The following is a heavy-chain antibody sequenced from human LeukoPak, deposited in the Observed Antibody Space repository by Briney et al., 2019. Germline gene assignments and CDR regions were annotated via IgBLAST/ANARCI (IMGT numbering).Heavy chain of an antibody. Sequence: GSLRLSCAASGFTFSSYAMSWVRQAPGKGLEWVSAISGSGGSTYYADSVKGRFTISRDNSKNTLYLQMNSLRAEDTAVYYCANTLTGMVATDFDYWGQGTLVTVSS. V-gene: IGHV3-23*01. CDR3: ANTLTGMVATDFDY. CDR2: ISGSGGST. J-gene: IGHJ4*02. D-gene: IGHD5-12*01. CDR1: GFTFSSYA.